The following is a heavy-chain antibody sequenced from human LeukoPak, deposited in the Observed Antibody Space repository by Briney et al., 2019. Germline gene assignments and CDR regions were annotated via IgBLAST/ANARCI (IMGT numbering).Heavy chain of an antibody. CDR2: ISGDETYT. V-gene: IGHV3-74*01. CDR1: GFTFSSDF. CDR3: VREDNDFNI. J-gene: IGHJ3*02. Sequence: GRSLRLSCVASGFTFSSDFMHWIRQAPGEGLMWVSQISGDETYTNYADSVRGRFTISRDNAKNTLYLQMNSLRAEDTAIYSCVREDNDFNIWGQGTLVTVSS.